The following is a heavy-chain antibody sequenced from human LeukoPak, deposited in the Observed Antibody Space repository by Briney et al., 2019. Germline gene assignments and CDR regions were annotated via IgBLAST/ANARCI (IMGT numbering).Heavy chain of an antibody. CDR2: ISYDGSAK. CDR3: ARDSSGPWFDP. Sequence: PGKSLRLSCAASGFDFSSYGMHWVRQAPGKGLEWVGVISYDGSAKFYAESVEGRFTISRDNSKNTLYLQMNTLRAEDTAVYYCARDSSGPWFDPWGQGTLVTVSP. D-gene: IGHD6-6*01. V-gene: IGHV3-30*03. CDR1: GFDFSSYG. J-gene: IGHJ5*02.